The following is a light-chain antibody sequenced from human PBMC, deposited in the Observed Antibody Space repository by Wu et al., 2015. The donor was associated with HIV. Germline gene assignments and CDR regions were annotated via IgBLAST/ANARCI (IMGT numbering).Light chain of an antibody. J-gene: IGKJ1*01. CDR3: QQSFFTPWT. CDR2: AAS. Sequence: DIQTTQSPSSLSASVGDRVTITCRASQNIGNYLNWYQQKPGKVPKLLIYAASSLQGGVPSRFSGSGSGTDFTLTISGLQPADFATYYCQQSFFTPWTFGQGTKVEIK. V-gene: IGKV1-39*01. CDR1: QNIGNY.